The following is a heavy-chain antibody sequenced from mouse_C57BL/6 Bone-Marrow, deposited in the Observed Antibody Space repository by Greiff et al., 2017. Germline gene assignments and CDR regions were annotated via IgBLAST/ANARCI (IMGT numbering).Heavy chain of an antibody. V-gene: IGHV14-4*01. CDR1: GFNIKDDY. CDR3: TYFTTVAVRYYFDY. D-gene: IGHD1-1*01. J-gene: IGHJ2*01. CDR2: IDPENGDT. Sequence: VQLQPSGAELVRPGDLVKLSCTASGFNIKDDYMHWVKQRPEQGLEWIGWIDPENGDTEDASKFQGKATITADTSSNTAYLQLSSLTSEDTAVYYCTYFTTVAVRYYFDYWGQGTTLTVSS.